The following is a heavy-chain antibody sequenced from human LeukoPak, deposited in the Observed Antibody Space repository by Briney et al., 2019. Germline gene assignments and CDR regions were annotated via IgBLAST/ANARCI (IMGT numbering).Heavy chain of an antibody. CDR3: ARGSGSYSVGGELDY. J-gene: IGHJ4*02. Sequence: GGSPRLSCAASGFTFSSYSMSWVRQAPGKGLEWVSYISSGSSTIYYADSVKGRFTISRDNAKNSLYLQMNSLRAEDTAVYYCARGSGSYSVGGELDYWGQGTLVTVSS. CDR1: GFTFSSYS. D-gene: IGHD1-26*01. CDR2: ISSGSSTI. V-gene: IGHV3-48*01.